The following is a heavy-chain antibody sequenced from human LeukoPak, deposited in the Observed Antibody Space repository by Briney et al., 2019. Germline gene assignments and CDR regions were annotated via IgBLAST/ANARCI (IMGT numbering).Heavy chain of an antibody. J-gene: IGHJ5*02. CDR3: AREITIAAAPMNWFDP. CDR1: GGSISSYY. D-gene: IGHD6-13*01. V-gene: IGHV4-59*12. CDR2: IYYSGST. Sequence: NSSETLSLTCTVSGGSISSYYWSWIRQPPGKGLEWIGYIYYSGSTNYNPSLKSRVTMSVDTSKNQFSLKLSSVTAADTAVYYCAREITIAAAPMNWFDPWGQGTLVTVSS.